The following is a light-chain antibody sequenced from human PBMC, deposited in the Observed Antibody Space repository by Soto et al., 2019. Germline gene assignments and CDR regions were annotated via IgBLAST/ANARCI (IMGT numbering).Light chain of an antibody. V-gene: IGKV3-20*01. CDR1: HSIHSSF. CDR3: QQYDTSPYT. CDR2: GAS. J-gene: IGKJ2*01. Sequence: EVVLTQSPGTLSLSPGERASLSCRASHSIHSSFLAWYQQKPGQAPRLLIYGASSRATDIPDRFSGGGSGTDFTLTASRLEPEDFAVYYCQQYDTSPYTFGQGTKLEI.